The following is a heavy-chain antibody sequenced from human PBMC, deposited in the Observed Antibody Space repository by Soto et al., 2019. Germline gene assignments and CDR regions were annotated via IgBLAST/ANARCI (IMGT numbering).Heavy chain of an antibody. CDR1: GFTFTSSA. J-gene: IGHJ4*02. Sequence: VSCRDPGFTFTSSAVQWVRRARGPRLEWIGWIVVGSGNTNYAQKFQERVTITRDMSTSTAYMELSSLRSEDTAVDDCAAGIRTNSGSYLDDWGQGTLVTLAS. V-gene: IGHV1-58*01. D-gene: IGHD1-26*01. CDR2: IVVGSGNT. CDR3: AAGIRTNSGSYLDD.